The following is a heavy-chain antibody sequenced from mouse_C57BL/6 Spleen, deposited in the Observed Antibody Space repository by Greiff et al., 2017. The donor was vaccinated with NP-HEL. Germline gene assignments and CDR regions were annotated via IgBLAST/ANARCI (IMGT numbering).Heavy chain of an antibody. J-gene: IGHJ3*01. D-gene: IGHD2-3*01. CDR2: IYPGDGDT. CDR3: ASERADGYFFAY. Sequence: VQLQQSGPELVKPGASVKISCKASGYAFSSSWMNWVKQRPGKGLEWIGRIYPGDGDTNYNGKFKGKATLTADKSSSTAYMQLSSLTSEDSAVYFCASERADGYFFAYWGQGTLVTVSA. V-gene: IGHV1-82*01. CDR1: GYAFSSSW.